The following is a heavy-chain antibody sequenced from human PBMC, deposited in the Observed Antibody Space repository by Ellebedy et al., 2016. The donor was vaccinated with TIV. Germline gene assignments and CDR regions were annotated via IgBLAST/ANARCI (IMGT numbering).Heavy chain of an antibody. D-gene: IGHD3-10*01. Sequence: GESLKISCAASGFSLSSFAMSWVRQAPGKGLEWVSDISGSTYTTNYADSVKGRFTISRDNSKNTLYLQMKSLSAEDTAIYYCARYRESGSYYIPTDAFDIWGQGTMVAVSS. CDR3: ARYRESGSYYIPTDAFDI. V-gene: IGHV3-23*01. CDR2: ISGSTYTT. CDR1: GFSLSSFA. J-gene: IGHJ3*02.